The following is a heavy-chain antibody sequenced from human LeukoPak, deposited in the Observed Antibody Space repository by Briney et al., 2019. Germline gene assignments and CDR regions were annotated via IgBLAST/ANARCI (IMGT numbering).Heavy chain of an antibody. Sequence: SETLSLTCTVSGASITDYYWSWIRQPPGKGLEWIGYIYYSGRTNHNPSLKSRVTMSVDTSKNQLSLKLRAVTAADTAVYYCARVGGYCTNGVCYNSWFDPWGQGTLVTVSS. D-gene: IGHD2-8*01. J-gene: IGHJ5*02. CDR1: GASITDYY. CDR3: ARVGGYCTNGVCYNSWFDP. V-gene: IGHV4-59*01. CDR2: IYYSGRT.